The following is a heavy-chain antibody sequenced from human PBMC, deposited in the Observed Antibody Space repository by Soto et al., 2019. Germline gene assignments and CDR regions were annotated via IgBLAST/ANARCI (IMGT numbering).Heavy chain of an antibody. Sequence: QVQLQQWGAGLLKPSETLSLTCAVYGGSFSGYYLSCIRQPPGKGLEWIGEINHSGSTNYNPSLKSRFTISVDTSKNQFSLKLSSVTAADTAVYYCARAAGGVVATRYDYWGQGTLVTVSS. CDR3: ARAAGGVVATRYDY. V-gene: IGHV4-34*01. CDR2: INHSGST. J-gene: IGHJ4*02. CDR1: GGSFSGYY. D-gene: IGHD5-12*01.